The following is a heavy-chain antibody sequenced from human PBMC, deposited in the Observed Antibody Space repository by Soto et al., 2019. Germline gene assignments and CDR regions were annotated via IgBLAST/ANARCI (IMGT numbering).Heavy chain of an antibody. Sequence: QTGGSLRLSCAASGFTFDDYAMHWVRQAPGKGLEWVSGISWNSGSIGYADSVKGRFTISGDNAKNSLYLQMNSLRAEDTALYYCAKDMSSSFGDYDSSGARYYYGMDVWGQGTTVTVSS. V-gene: IGHV3-9*01. D-gene: IGHD3-22*01. CDR3: AKDMSSSFGDYDSSGARYYYGMDV. CDR1: GFTFDDYA. CDR2: ISWNSGSI. J-gene: IGHJ6*02.